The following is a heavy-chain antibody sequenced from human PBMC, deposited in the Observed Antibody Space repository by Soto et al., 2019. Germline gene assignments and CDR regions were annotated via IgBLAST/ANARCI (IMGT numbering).Heavy chain of an antibody. CDR1: TFNSYS. CDR2: ISSGSAYI. Sequence: EVQLVESGVGLVKPGGSLRLSCTFTFNSYSLNWVRQAPGKGLEGVSSISSGSAYIKYADSVKCRFTISRDNANNLLYRQMRSLIVDDTAVYYCTRDQGGSYDSWFDPWGQGTLVTVSS. J-gene: IGHJ5*02. CDR3: TRDQGGSYDSWFDP. V-gene: IGHV3-21*06. D-gene: IGHD1-26*01.